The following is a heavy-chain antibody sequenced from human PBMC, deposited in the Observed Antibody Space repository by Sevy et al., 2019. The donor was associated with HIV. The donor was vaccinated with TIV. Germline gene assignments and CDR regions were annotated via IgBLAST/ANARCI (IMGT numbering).Heavy chain of an antibody. D-gene: IGHD3-22*01. CDR2: FDPEDGET. CDR3: ATTKDYYESSGSPFDY. Sequence: ASVKVSCKVSGYTLTQLSMHWVRQAPGKGLEWMGSFDPEDGETIYAQKFQGRVTMTEDTSTDIAYMELSSLRSEDAVVYYCATTKDYYESSGSPFDYWGQGTLVTVSS. V-gene: IGHV1-24*01. J-gene: IGHJ4*02. CDR1: GYTLTQLS.